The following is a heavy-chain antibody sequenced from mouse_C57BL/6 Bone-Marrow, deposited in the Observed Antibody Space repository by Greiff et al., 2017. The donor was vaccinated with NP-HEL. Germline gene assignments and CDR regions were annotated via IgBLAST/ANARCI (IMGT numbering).Heavy chain of an antibody. D-gene: IGHD2-4*01. CDR3: TTIYYDYGTDY. V-gene: IGHV14-4*01. Sequence: VQLKQSGAELVRPGASVKLSCTASGFNIKDDYMHWVKQRPEQGLEWIGWIDPENGDTEYASKFQGKATITADTSSNTAYLQLSSLTSEDTAVYYCTTIYYDYGTDYWGQGTTLTVSS. CDR1: GFNIKDDY. CDR2: IDPENGDT. J-gene: IGHJ2*01.